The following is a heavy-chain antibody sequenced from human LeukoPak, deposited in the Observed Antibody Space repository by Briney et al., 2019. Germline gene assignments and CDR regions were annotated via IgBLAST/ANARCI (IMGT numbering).Heavy chain of an antibody. D-gene: IGHD3-22*01. Sequence: GGSLRLSCAASGFAFSSYAMSWVRQAPGKGLEWVSGISGSGDNTYYADSVKGRFTISRDNSKNTLYVQVNSLGTEDTAAYYCAKGSYYDSSGSFYFDYWGRGTLVTVSS. J-gene: IGHJ4*02. V-gene: IGHV3-23*01. CDR2: ISGSGDNT. CDR3: AKGSYYDSSGSFYFDY. CDR1: GFAFSSYA.